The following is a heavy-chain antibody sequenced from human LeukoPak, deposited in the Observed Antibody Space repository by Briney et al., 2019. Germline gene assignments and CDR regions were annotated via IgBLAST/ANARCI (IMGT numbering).Heavy chain of an antibody. V-gene: IGHV1-2*02. J-gene: IGHJ3*02. Sequence: ASVKVSCKASGYTFTGYYMHWVRQAPGQGLEWMGWINPSSGGTNYAQKFQGRVTMTRDTSISTAYMELSRLRSHDTAVYYCARDTADSSGWYLLRLGPHDAFDIWGQGTMVTVSS. CDR3: ARDTADSSGWYLLRLGPHDAFDI. D-gene: IGHD6-19*01. CDR1: GYTFTGYY. CDR2: INPSSGGT.